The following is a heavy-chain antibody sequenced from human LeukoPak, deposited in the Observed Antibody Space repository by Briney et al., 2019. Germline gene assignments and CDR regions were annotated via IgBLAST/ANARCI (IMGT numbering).Heavy chain of an antibody. J-gene: IGHJ3*02. V-gene: IGHV1-2*02. Sequence: ASVKVSCKASGYIFTGYYMHWVRQAPGQGLEWMGWINPNSGGTNYAQKFQGRVTMTRDTSISTAYMELSRLRSDDTTVYYSARVELPFLAWLSKHNAFDIWGQGTMVTVSS. CDR2: INPNSGGT. CDR1: GYIFTGYY. CDR3: ARVELPFLAWLSKHNAFDI. D-gene: IGHD3-3*01.